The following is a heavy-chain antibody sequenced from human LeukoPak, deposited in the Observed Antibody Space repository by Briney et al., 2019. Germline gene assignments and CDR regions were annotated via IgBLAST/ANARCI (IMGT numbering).Heavy chain of an antibody. CDR3: ATGPRMVRGVKWFDP. D-gene: IGHD3-10*01. J-gene: IGHJ5*02. Sequence: ASVKVSCKVSGYTLTELSMHWVRQAPGKGLEWMGGFDPEDGETIYAQKFQGRVTMTEDTSTDTAYMELSSLRSEDTAVYYCATGPRMVRGVKWFDPWGQGTLVTVSS. V-gene: IGHV1-24*01. CDR2: FDPEDGET. CDR1: GYTLTELS.